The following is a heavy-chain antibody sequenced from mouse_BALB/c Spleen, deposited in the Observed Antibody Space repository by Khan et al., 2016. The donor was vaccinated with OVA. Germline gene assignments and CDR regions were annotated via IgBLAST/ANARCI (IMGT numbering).Heavy chain of an antibody. V-gene: IGHV5-17*02. CDR1: GFTFNNYG. CDR3: ATSYFCGYYFDY. Sequence: EVMLVESGGGLVQPGGSRKLSCAASGFTFNNYGMHWVRQAPEKGLEWVAYISGDSNTIYYVDSVKGRFPISRDNPKNTLFLQMTDLMSEDTAMYYCATSYFCGYYFDYWGPGTTLTVS. D-gene: IGHD1-1*01. J-gene: IGHJ2*01. CDR2: ISGDSNTI.